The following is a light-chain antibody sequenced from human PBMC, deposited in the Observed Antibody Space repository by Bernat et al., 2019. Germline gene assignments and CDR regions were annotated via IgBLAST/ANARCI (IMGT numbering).Light chain of an antibody. CDR1: SSDVGGYNY. J-gene: IGLJ3*02. CDR3: SSYTSSSTWV. V-gene: IGLV2-14*03. Sequence: QSALTQPASVSGSPGQSITVSCTGISSDVGGYNYVSWYQQHPGKAPQLMIYDVSNRPSGVSNRFSGSKSGNTASLTISGLQAEDEADYYCSSYTSSSTWVFGGGTKLTVL. CDR2: DVS.